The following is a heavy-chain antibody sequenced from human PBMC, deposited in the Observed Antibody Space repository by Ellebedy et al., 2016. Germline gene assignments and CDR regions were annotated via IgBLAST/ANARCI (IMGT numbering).Heavy chain of an antibody. Sequence: ASVKVSCKVSGYTLTELSMHWVRQAPGKGLEWMGGFDPEDGETIYAQKFQGRVTMTEDTSTDTAYTELSSLRSEDTAVYYCATDVVVAGYYYYGMDVWGQGTTVTVSS. V-gene: IGHV1-24*01. CDR1: GYTLTELS. J-gene: IGHJ6*02. CDR3: ATDVVVAGYYYYGMDV. CDR2: FDPEDGET. D-gene: IGHD6-19*01.